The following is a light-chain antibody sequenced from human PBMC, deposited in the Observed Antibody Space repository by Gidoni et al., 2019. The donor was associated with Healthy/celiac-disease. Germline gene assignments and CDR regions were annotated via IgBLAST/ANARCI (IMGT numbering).Light chain of an antibody. Sequence: ELVFTQSPATLSLSPGERATLSCRASQSVSSSYLAWSQQKPGQAPRLLIYGASSRATGIPDRFSGSGCGTDFTLTISRLEPEDFAVYYCQQYGSSLPWTFXQXTKVEIK. CDR3: QQYGSSLPWT. J-gene: IGKJ1*01. CDR2: GAS. CDR1: QSVSSSY. V-gene: IGKV3-20*01.